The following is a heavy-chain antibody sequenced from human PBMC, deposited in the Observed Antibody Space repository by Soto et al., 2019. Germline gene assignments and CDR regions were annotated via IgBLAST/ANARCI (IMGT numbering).Heavy chain of an antibody. D-gene: IGHD3-10*01. CDR1: GGSFSGYY. CDR3: ALVRGGRYYYYGMDV. V-gene: IGHV4-34*01. CDR2: INHSGST. J-gene: IGHJ6*02. Sequence: SSETLSLTCAVYGGSFSGYYWSWIRQPPGKGLEWIGEINHSGSTNHNPSLKSRVTISVDTSKNQFSLKLSSVTAADTAVYYCALVRGGRYYYYGMDVWGQGTTVTVSS.